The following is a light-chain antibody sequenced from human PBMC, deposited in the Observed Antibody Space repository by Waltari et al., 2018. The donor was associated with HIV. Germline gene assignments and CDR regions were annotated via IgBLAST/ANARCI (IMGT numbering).Light chain of an antibody. J-gene: IGLJ2*01. CDR3: AAWDDSLRGVA. Sequence: QSVLTQSPSASGTPGQRVTISCFGSSSNIGSNYVNWYPHLPGTAPKLLSDRNGQRPSGVPDRVSGSKSGTSASLAITGLQSEDEADYYCAAWDDSLRGVAFGGGTRLTVL. CDR1: SSNIGSNY. CDR2: RNG. V-gene: IGLV1-47*01.